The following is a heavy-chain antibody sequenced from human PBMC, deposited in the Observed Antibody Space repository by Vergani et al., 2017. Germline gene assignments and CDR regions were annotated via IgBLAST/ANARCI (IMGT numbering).Heavy chain of an antibody. V-gene: IGHV3-23*01. D-gene: IGHD3-22*01. CDR2: ISASGAPT. Sequence: EVQLLESGGDLVQPGGSLRLSCTASGFIFSTYAMSWVRQAPGKGLEWVSGISASGAPTYYADSVKGRVTISRDNSKNTLYLQMNSLRAEDTAVYYCAKDPLTMIVVVINDAFDIWGQGTMVTVSS. CDR3: AKDPLTMIVVVINDAFDI. J-gene: IGHJ3*02. CDR1: GFIFSTYA.